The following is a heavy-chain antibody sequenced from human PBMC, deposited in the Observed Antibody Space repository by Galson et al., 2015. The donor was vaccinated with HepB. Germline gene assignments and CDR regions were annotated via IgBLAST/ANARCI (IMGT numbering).Heavy chain of an antibody. CDR1: GYTFNRFG. CDR2: INVYNGNT. J-gene: IGHJ4*02. Sequence: SVKVSCKASGYTFNRFGISWVRQAPGQGLEWMAWINVYNGNTNYVQKFQGRVTMTTDTSTSTAYMELRSLRPDDTAVYYCVRGGRLGELSSFDYWGQGTLVTVSS. V-gene: IGHV1-18*01. CDR3: VRGGRLGELSSFDY. D-gene: IGHD3-16*02.